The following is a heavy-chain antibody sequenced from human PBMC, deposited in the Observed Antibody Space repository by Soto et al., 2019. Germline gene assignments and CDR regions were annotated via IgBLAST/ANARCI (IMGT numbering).Heavy chain of an antibody. CDR2: ISYDGSNK. CDR1: GFTFISYG. CDR3: AKGGDDGYYYYGMDV. Sequence: PGGSLRLSCAASGFTFISYGMHWVLQAPCKGLEWVAVISYDGSNKYYADSVKGRFTISRDNSKNTLYLQMNSLRAEDTAVYYCAKGGDDGYYYYGMDVWGQGTTVTVSS. V-gene: IGHV3-30*18. J-gene: IGHJ6*02. D-gene: IGHD2-21*02.